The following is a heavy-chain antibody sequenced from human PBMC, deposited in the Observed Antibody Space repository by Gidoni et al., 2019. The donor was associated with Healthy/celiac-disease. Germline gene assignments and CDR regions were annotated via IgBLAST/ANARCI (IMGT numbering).Heavy chain of an antibody. CDR2: ISAYNGNT. V-gene: IGHV1-18*01. CDR1: GYTFTSYG. D-gene: IGHD2-8*01. CDR3: ARDRRCTNGVCYPRHDAFDI. Sequence: QVQLVQSGAEVKKPGASVKVSCKASGYTFTSYGISWVRQAPGQGLEWMGWISAYNGNTNYAQKLQGRVTMTTATSTSTAYMELRSLRSDDTAVYYCARDRRCTNGVCYPRHDAFDIWGQGTMVTVSS. J-gene: IGHJ3*02.